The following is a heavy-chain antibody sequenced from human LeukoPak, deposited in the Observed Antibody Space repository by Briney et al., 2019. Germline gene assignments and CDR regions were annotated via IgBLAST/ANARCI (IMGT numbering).Heavy chain of an antibody. V-gene: IGHV3-23*01. CDR3: AKVRSSWPNWYFDL. Sequence: GGSLRLSCAASGFTFSSYAMSWVRQAPGTGLEWVSGISGSGGSTDYADSVKGRFTISRDNSKNTVYLQMNSLRAEDTAVYYCAKVRSSWPNWYFDLWGRGTLVTVSS. CDR1: GFTFSSYA. CDR2: ISGSGGST. J-gene: IGHJ2*01. D-gene: IGHD6-13*01.